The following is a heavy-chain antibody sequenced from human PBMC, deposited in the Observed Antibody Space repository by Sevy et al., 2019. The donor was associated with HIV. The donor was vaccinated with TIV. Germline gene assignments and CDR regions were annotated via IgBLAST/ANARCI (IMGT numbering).Heavy chain of an antibody. D-gene: IGHD1-26*01. CDR2: ISAYNGNT. Sequence: ASVKVSCKASGYTFTSYGISWVRQAPGQGLEWMGWISAYNGNTNYAQKLQGRVTMTTDTSTSTAYMELRSLRSDDTAVYYCARIVGATNNYYYYYYMDVWGKGTTVTVSS. J-gene: IGHJ6*03. CDR3: ARIVGATNNYYYYYYMDV. CDR1: GYTFTSYG. V-gene: IGHV1-18*01.